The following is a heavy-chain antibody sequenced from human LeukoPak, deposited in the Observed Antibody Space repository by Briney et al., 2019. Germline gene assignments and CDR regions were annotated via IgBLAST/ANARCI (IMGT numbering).Heavy chain of an antibody. V-gene: IGHV4-59*01. Sequence: SETLSLTCTVSGASISSYYWSWIRQPPGKGLEWIGYIYYSGSSDYIPSLKSRVTMSIDTSKNQFSLKLASVPAADTAVYFCARARYSRSWYAFDIWGLGTLVTVSS. CDR2: IYYSGSS. CDR1: GASISSYY. D-gene: IGHD6-13*01. J-gene: IGHJ3*02. CDR3: ARARYSRSWYAFDI.